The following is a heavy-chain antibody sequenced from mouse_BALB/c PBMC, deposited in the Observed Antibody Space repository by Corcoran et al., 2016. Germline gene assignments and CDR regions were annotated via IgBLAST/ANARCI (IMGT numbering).Heavy chain of an antibody. J-gene: IGHJ3*01. CDR2: IFPGSGNT. CDR1: GYSFTSNY. V-gene: IGHV1-66*01. CDR3: ARRRGYYRYGFAY. Sequence: QVQLQQSGPELVKPGASVKISCKASGYSFTSNYIHWVKQRPGQGLEWIGWIFPGSGNTKYNEKFKGKATLTADTSSSTAYMQLSSLTSEDSAVYFCARRRGYYRYGFAYWGQGTLVTVSA. D-gene: IGHD2-14*01.